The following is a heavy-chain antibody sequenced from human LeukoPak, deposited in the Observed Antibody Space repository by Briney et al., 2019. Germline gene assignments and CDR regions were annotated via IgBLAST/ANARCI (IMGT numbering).Heavy chain of an antibody. CDR3: ARERYYDSSGSFDY. V-gene: IGHV3-64*01. J-gene: IGHJ4*02. D-gene: IGHD3-22*01. CDR1: GFTFSSYA. Sequence: GGSLRLSCAASGFTFSSYAMHWVRQAPGKGLEYVSAISSNGGSTYCANSVKGRFTISRDNSKNTLYLQMGSLRAENMAVYYCARERYYDSSGSFDYWGQGTLVTVSS. CDR2: ISSNGGST.